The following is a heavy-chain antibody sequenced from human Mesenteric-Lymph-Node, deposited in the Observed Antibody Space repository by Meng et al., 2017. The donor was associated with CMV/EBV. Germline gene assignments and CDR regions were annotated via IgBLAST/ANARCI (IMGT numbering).Heavy chain of an antibody. J-gene: IGHJ4*02. Sequence: FSCAASGFTFSSSAMSWVRQAPGKGLEWVSGFSGSGDSTFYADSVKGRFTISRDNSKNTLYLQMNSLRTEDTAIYYCGKGSRSTSWYYFDYWGQGTLVTVSS. CDR2: FSGSGDST. CDR3: GKGSRSTSWYYFDY. D-gene: IGHD6-13*01. CDR1: GFTFSSSA. V-gene: IGHV3-23*01.